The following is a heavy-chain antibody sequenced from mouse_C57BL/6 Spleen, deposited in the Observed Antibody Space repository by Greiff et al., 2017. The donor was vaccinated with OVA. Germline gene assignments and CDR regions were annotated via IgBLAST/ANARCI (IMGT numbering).Heavy chain of an antibody. Sequence: VQLQQSGAELARPGASVKLSCKASGYTFTSYGISWVKQRTGQGLEWIGEIYPRSGNTYYNEKFKGKATLTADKSSSTEYMELCSLTSEDSAVYICALITTVEDYFDYWGQGTTLTVSS. V-gene: IGHV1-81*01. D-gene: IGHD1-1*01. CDR2: IYPRSGNT. J-gene: IGHJ2*01. CDR3: ALITTVEDYFDY. CDR1: GYTFTSYG.